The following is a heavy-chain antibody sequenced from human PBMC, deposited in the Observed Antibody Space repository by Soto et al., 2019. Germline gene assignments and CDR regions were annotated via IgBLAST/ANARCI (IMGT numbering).Heavy chain of an antibody. Sequence: LSLTCTVSGGSISSGGYYWSWIRQHPGKGLEWIGYIYYSGSTYYNPSLKSRVTISVDTSKNQFSLKLSPVTAADTAVYYCASLYYYDSMTTNWGQGTLVTVPS. V-gene: IGHV4-31*03. CDR2: IYYSGST. D-gene: IGHD3-22*01. CDR3: ASLYYYDSMTTN. J-gene: IGHJ4*02. CDR1: GGSISSGGYY.